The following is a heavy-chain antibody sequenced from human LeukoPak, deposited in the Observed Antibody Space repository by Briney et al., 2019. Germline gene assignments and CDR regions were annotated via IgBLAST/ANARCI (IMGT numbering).Heavy chain of an antibody. Sequence: GGSLRLSCAASGFTFSSYSMNWVRQAPGKGLEWVSSISSSSSYIYYADSVKGRFTISRDNAKNSLYLQMNSLRAEDTAVYYCARGLQDGYTENWGQGTLVTVSS. CDR1: GFTFSSYS. CDR3: ARGLQDGYTEN. V-gene: IGHV3-21*01. CDR2: ISSSSSYI. J-gene: IGHJ4*02. D-gene: IGHD5-24*01.